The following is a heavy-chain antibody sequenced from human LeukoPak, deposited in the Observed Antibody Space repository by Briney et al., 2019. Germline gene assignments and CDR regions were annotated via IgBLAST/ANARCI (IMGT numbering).Heavy chain of an antibody. Sequence: SETLSLTCTVSGGSISSGSYYWSWIRQPAGKGLEWIGSIYYSGSTYYNPSLKSRVTISVDTSKNQFSLKLSSVTAADTAVYYCARGLDSSSSWDAFDIWGQGTMVTVSS. CDR2: IYYSGST. D-gene: IGHD6-6*01. CDR1: GGSISSGSYY. CDR3: ARGLDSSSSWDAFDI. J-gene: IGHJ3*02. V-gene: IGHV4-39*07.